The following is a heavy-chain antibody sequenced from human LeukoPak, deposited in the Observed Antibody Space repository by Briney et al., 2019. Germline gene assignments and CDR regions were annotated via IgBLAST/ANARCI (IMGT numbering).Heavy chain of an antibody. CDR1: GGSFSGYY. J-gene: IGHJ4*02. CDR2: INHSGST. CDR3: ARGITMVRGVPSKYYFDY. V-gene: IGHV4-34*01. Sequence: SETLSLTCAVYGGSFSGYYWSWIRQSPGKGLEWIGEINHSGSTNYNPSLKGRVTISVDTSKNQFSLKLSSVTAADTAVYYCARGITMVRGVPSKYYFDYWGQGTLVTVSS. D-gene: IGHD3-10*01.